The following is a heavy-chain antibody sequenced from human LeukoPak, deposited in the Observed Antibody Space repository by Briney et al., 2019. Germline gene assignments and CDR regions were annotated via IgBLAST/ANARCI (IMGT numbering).Heavy chain of an antibody. V-gene: IGHV4-30-2*01. J-gene: IGHJ3*02. Sequence: SETLSLTCTVSGGSISSGGYYWSWIRQPPGKGLEWIGYIYHSGSTYYNPSLKSRVTISVDRSKNQFSLKLSSVTAADTAVYYCASRSIEKDIVVVPAADHDAFDIWGQGTMVTVSS. CDR3: ASRSIEKDIVVVPAADHDAFDI. D-gene: IGHD2-2*01. CDR1: GGSISSGGYY. CDR2: IYHSGST.